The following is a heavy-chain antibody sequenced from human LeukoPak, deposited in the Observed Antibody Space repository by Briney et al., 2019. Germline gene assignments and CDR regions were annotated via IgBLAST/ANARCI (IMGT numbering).Heavy chain of an antibody. J-gene: IGHJ4*02. D-gene: IGHD5-12*01. CDR3: ARGIIRGYDFDY. Sequence: ASVTVSCKASGYSLSDYYVRWVRQAPGQGLEWMGWINANSGGTNYAQKFQGTVTMTWATSVNAAYMELSRLKSDDTAVYYCARGIIRGYDFDYWGQGTLVPLSS. CDR1: GYSLSDYY. V-gene: IGHV1-2*02. CDR2: INANSGGT.